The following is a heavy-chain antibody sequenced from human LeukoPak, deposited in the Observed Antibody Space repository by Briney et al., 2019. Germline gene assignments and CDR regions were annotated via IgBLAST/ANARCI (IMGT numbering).Heavy chain of an antibody. CDR1: GFSFGSHW. V-gene: IGHV3-7*05. CDR3: ARVRYGGSWETDDY. J-gene: IGHJ4*02. Sequence: PGGSLRLSCAASGFSFGSHWMSWVRQAPGKGLEWVANIKEDGSDKYYVDSVKGRFTISRDNAKKSLYLQMNSLRAEDTAVYYCARVRYGGSWETDDYWGQGTLITVSS. CDR2: IKEDGSDK. D-gene: IGHD6-13*01.